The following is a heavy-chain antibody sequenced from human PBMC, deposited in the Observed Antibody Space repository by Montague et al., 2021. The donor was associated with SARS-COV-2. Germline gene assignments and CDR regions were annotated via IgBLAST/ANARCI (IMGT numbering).Heavy chain of an antibody. D-gene: IGHD1-7*01. J-gene: IGHJ6*02. CDR2: IYWDDDK. Sequence: PALVKPTQTLTLTCTFSGFSLSTSGVGVGWIRQPPGKALEWLALIYWDDDKRYSPSLKRRLTITRDTSKNHVVLTMTNMDPVDTGTYYCARSGQPAGNYAPLGYYGLDVWGRGTTVIVSS. V-gene: IGHV2-5*02. CDR3: ARSGQPAGNYAPLGYYGLDV. CDR1: GFSLSTSGVG.